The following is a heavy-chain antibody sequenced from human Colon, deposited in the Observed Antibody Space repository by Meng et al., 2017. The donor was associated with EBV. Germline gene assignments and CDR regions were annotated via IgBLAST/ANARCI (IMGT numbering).Heavy chain of an antibody. CDR3: ARTAICIGGSCTTWDY. J-gene: IGHJ4*02. D-gene: IGHD2-15*01. CDR2: IHHNGNN. V-gene: IGHV4-4*03. CDR1: GSALTSANW. Sequence: GPGLGNPPATPSLTRAVSGSALTSANWWSGVRQPPGKGLEWIGEIHHNGNNNYNPSLKSRVTISVDKSKNQFVLKVTSVTAADTAVYYCARTAICIGGSCTTWDYWGQGALVTVSS.